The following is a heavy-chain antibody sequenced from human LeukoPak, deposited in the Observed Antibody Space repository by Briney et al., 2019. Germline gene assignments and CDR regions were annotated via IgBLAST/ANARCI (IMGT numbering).Heavy chain of an antibody. CDR3: AGVTPYIVPTSLYGMDV. CDR1: GFTFSSYG. Sequence: GGSLRLSCAASGFTFSSYGMHWVRQAPGKGLEWVAVIWYDGSNKYYADSVKGRFTISRDNSKNTLYLQMNSLRAEDTAVYYCAGVTPYIVPTSLYGMDVWGQGTTVTVSS. J-gene: IGHJ6*02. D-gene: IGHD2-8*01. V-gene: IGHV3-33*01. CDR2: IWYDGSNK.